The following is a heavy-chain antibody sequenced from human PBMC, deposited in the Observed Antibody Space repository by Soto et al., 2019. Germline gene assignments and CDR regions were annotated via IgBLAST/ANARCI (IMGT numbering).Heavy chain of an antibody. V-gene: IGHV3-11*06. Sequence: GGSLRLTCAASGFTFSDYYMSWIRQAPGKGLEWISYISGGGSYTNYADSVKGRFTISRDNAKDSLYLQMNSLRVEDTAVYFCARDKGTTYYYNSSEYSRFDYWGQGTPVTVSS. J-gene: IGHJ4*02. D-gene: IGHD3-22*01. CDR1: GFTFSDYY. CDR2: ISGGGSYT. CDR3: ARDKGTTYYYNSSEYSRFDY.